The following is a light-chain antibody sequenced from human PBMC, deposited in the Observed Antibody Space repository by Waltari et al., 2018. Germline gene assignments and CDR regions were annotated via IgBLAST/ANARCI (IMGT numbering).Light chain of an antibody. V-gene: IGKV3-11*01. CDR1: QSVSSY. CDR3: QQRSNWPPLT. Sequence: EIVLTQSPATPSLSPGERATLSCRASQSVSSYLAWYQQKPGQAPRLLIYDASNRATCIPARFSGSGSGTDFTLTISSLEPEDFAVYYCQQRSNWPPLTFGGGTKVEIK. CDR2: DAS. J-gene: IGKJ4*01.